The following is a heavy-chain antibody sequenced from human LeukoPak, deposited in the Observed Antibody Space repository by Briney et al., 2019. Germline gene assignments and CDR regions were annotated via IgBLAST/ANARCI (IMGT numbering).Heavy chain of an antibody. CDR2: ISGGGDNT. CDR3: AKHGSGRYFDY. Sequence: SGGSLRLSCAASGFTFSSYAFSWVRQAPGKGLEWVSAISGGGDNTYYADSVKGRFTISRDNSKSTLYLQVNSLRAEDTAVYYCAKHGSGRYFDYWGQGTLVTVSS. V-gene: IGHV3-23*01. J-gene: IGHJ4*02. D-gene: IGHD6-19*01. CDR1: GFTFSSYA.